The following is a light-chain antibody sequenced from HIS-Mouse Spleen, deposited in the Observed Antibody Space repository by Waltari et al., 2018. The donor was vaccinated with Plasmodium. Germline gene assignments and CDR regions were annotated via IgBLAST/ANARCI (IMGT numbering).Light chain of an antibody. CDR1: QGISSY. CDR3: QQLNRYPPIT. CDR2: AAS. V-gene: IGKV1-9*01. Sequence: DIQLTQSPSFLSASVGDRVTITCRASQGISSYLAWYQQKPGKAPKLLIYAASTLQSGVPSRFSGSGSGTEFTLTISSLQPEDFATYYYQQLNRYPPITFGQGTRLEIK. J-gene: IGKJ5*01.